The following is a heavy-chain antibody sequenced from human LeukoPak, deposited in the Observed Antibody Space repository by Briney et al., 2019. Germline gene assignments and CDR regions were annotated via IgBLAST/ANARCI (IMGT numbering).Heavy chain of an antibody. CDR3: AARRLTVTTEIDY. CDR2: IRYDGRNK. CDR1: GFTFSSCG. D-gene: IGHD4-17*01. Sequence: GGSLRLSCAASGFTFSSCGMHWVRQAPGKGLEWVAFIRYDGRNKYYADSVKGRFTISRDNSKNTVYLQMNSLRPEDTAVYYCAARRLTVTTEIDYWGQGTLVTVSS. J-gene: IGHJ4*02. V-gene: IGHV3-30*02.